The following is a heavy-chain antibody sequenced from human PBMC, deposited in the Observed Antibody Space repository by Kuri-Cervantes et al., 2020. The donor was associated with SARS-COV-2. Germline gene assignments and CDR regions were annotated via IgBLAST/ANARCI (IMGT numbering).Heavy chain of an antibody. CDR3: ARQKFHYYDSSGYQGATDY. CDR1: GYSFTSYW. J-gene: IGHJ4*02. D-gene: IGHD3-22*01. Sequence: KVSCKGSGYSFTSYWIGWVRQMPGEGLEWMGIIYPGDSDTRYSPSFQGQVTISADKSISTAYLQWSSLKASDTAMYYCARQKFHYYDSSGYQGATDYWGQGTLVTVSS. CDR2: IYPGDSDT. V-gene: IGHV5-51*01.